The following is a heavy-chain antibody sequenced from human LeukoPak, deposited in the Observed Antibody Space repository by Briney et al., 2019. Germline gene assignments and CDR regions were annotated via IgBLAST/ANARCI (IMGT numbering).Heavy chain of an antibody. J-gene: IGHJ4*02. CDR3: ARDFPASNYYDSSGYGY. D-gene: IGHD3-22*01. CDR2: ISSSSSYI. Sequence: GGSLRLSCAASGFTFSDYYMSWIRQAPGKGLEWVSSISSSSSYIYYADSVKGRFTISRDNAKNSLYLQMNSLRAEDTAVYYCARDFPASNYYDSSGYGYWGQGTLVTVSS. V-gene: IGHV3-11*06. CDR1: GFTFSDYY.